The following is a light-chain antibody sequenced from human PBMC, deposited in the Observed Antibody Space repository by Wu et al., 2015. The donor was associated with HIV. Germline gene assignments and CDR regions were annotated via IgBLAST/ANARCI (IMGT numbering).Light chain of an antibody. CDR3: QQYNDWPPLT. V-gene: IGKV3-15*01. CDR2: EVS. J-gene: IGKJ4*01. CDR1: QSVSTN. Sequence: EIVMTQSPATLSVSPGERVTLSCRASQSVSTNLAWYQQKPGQAPRLLMYEVSTRATGIPARFSGSGSGTEFTLTISSLHSEDFAIYYCQQYNDWPPLTFGGGTKVEIK.